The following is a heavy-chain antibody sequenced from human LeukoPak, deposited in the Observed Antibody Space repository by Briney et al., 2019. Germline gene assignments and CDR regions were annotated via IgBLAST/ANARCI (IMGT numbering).Heavy chain of an antibody. D-gene: IGHD2-15*01. V-gene: IGHV3-7*01. CDR1: GFTFSTYW. CDR3: AKEGYCSGGICYALDY. Sequence: PGGSLRLSCAASGFTFSTYWMTWVRQAPGKGLEWVANMKGDGSEIYYVDSVKGRFTISRDNAKNLLYLQMNSLGAEDTAVYYCAKEGYCSGGICYALDYWGQGTLVTVSS. CDR2: MKGDGSEI. J-gene: IGHJ4*02.